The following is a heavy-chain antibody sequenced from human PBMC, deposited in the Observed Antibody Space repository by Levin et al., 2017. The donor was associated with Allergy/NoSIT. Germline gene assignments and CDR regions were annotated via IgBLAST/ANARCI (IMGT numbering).Heavy chain of an antibody. CDR2: ISSSGSTI. J-gene: IGHJ4*02. CDR3: ARASYYDSSGYSSWGY. V-gene: IGHV3-11*01. D-gene: IGHD3-22*01. Sequence: GGSLRLSCAASGFTFSDYYMSWIRQAPGKGLEWVSYISSSGSTIYYADSVKGRFTISRDNAKNSLYLQMNSLRAEDTAVYYCARASYYDSSGYSSWGYWGQGTLVTVSS. CDR1: GFTFSDYY.